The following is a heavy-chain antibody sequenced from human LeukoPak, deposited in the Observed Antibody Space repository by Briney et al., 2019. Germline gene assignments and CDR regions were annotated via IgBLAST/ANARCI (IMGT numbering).Heavy chain of an antibody. CDR1: DGSISSSSYY. D-gene: IGHD5-12*01. J-gene: IGHJ4*02. V-gene: IGHV4-39*01. CDR2: IYYSGST. CDR3: ARLYSGYAYFDY. Sequence: SETLSLTGTVSDGSISSSSYYWGWIRQPPGKGLEWIGSIYYSGSTYFNPSLKSRVTISVDTSKNQFSLKLSSVTAADTAVYYCARLYSGYAYFDYWGQGTLVTVSS.